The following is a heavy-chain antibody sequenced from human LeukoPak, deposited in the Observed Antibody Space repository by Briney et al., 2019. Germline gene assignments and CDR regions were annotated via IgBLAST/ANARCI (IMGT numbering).Heavy chain of an antibody. CDR1: GFTVGSNY. V-gene: IGHV3-53*01. CDR3: ARWGSELPDDAFDI. D-gene: IGHD6-25*01. CDR2: IYSGGRT. J-gene: IGHJ3*02. Sequence: GGSLRLSCAASGFTVGSNYMSWVRQAPGKGLDWVSVIYSGGRTYYADSVKGRFTISRDNAKNSLYLQMNSLRVEDTAVYFCARWGSELPDDAFDIWGQGTMITVSS.